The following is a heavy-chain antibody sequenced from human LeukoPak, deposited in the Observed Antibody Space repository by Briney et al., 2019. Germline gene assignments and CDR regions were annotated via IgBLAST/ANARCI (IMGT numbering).Heavy chain of an antibody. CDR2: INPNSGGT. CDR1: GYTFTGYY. Sequence: ASVKVSCKASGYTFTGYYMHWVRQAPGQGLEWMGWINPNSGGTNYAQKFQGRVTMTRDTFISTAYMELSRLRSDDTAVYYCVLTIFGVVIPPFDYWGQGTLVTVSS. V-gene: IGHV1-2*02. J-gene: IGHJ4*02. CDR3: VLTIFGVVIPPFDY. D-gene: IGHD3-3*01.